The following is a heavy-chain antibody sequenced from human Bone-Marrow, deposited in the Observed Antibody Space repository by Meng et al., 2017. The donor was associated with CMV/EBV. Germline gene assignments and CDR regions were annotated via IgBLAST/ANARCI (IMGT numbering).Heavy chain of an antibody. J-gene: IGHJ4*02. CDR2: IYWNDDK. CDR3: AHNERSYYYDSSGYWVY. CDR1: VYSLSTSGVG. V-gene: IGHV2-5*01. Sequence: SGPPRVTPTQTRTLSCTFSVYSLSTSGVGVGWCRQPPGKALEWLALIYWNDDKRYSPSLKSRLTITKDTSKNKVVLTTTNMDPVDTATYYCAHNERSYYYDSSGYWVYWGQGTLVTVSS. D-gene: IGHD3-22*01.